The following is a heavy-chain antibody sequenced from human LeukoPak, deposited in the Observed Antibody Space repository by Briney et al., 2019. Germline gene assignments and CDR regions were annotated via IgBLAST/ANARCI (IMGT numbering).Heavy chain of an antibody. V-gene: IGHV1-18*01. CDR2: ISAYNGNT. J-gene: IGHJ4*02. D-gene: IGHD3-22*01. CDR3: ARVGYYDSSGSFDY. CDR1: GYTFTTYT. Sequence: GASVKVSCKASGYTFTTYTISWVRQAPGQGLEWMGWISAYNGNTKYAQKLQGRVSMTTDTSTSTVYVELRSLRSGDTAVYYCARVGYYDSSGSFDYWGQGTLVTVSS.